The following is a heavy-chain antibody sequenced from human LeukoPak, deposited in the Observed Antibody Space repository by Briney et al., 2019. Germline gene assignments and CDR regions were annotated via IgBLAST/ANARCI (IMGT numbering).Heavy chain of an antibody. D-gene: IGHD5-18*01. CDR2: THHSGAA. CDR1: GVSITSNH. Sequence: PSETLSLTCSVSGVSITSNHWSWIRQPPGKGLEWLGYTHHSGAASYNPSLKSRSTMSLDTSNNQFSLKLSSVTAADTAVYYCARSSGHSYGDFDYWGQGNLVTVSS. CDR3: ARSSGHSYGDFDY. V-gene: IGHV4-59*01. J-gene: IGHJ4*02.